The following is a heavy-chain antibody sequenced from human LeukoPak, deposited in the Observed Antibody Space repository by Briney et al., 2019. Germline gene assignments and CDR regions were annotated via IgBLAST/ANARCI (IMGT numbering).Heavy chain of an antibody. CDR3: ARGDYSSSSGPFDY. V-gene: IGHV5-51*01. Sequence: ESLKISCKGSGYSFTSYWIGWVRQMPGKGLEWLGIIYPGDSDTRYSPSFQGQVTISADKSISTAYLQWSSLEASDTAVYYCARGDYSSSSGPFDYWGQGTLVTVSS. CDR1: GYSFTSYW. J-gene: IGHJ4*02. D-gene: IGHD6-6*01. CDR2: IYPGDSDT.